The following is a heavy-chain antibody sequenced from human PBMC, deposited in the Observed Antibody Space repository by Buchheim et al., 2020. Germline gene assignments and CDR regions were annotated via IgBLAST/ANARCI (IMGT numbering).Heavy chain of an antibody. D-gene: IGHD1-26*01. CDR1: GFTFSSYS. CDR2: ISSSSSYI. J-gene: IGHJ4*02. Sequence: EVQLVESGGGLVKPGGSLRLSCAASGFTFSSYSMNWVRQAPGKGLEWVSSISSSSSYIYSADSVKGRFPISSDNAKNSLYLQMNSLRAEDTAVYYCARDGDGGSYRYLAGGGYWGQGTL. CDR3: ARDGDGGSYRYLAGGGY. V-gene: IGHV3-21*01.